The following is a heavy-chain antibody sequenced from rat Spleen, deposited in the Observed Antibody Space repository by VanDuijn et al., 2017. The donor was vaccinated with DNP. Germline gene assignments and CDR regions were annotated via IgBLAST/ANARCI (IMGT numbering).Heavy chain of an antibody. J-gene: IGHJ2*01. CDR3: ARRYPYYFDY. Sequence: EVQLVESGGGLVQPGRSMKLSCAASGFTFSNYDMAWVRPAPKKGLEWVATISYDGSSTYYRDSVKGRFTISRDNAKSTLYLQRDSLRSEDTATYYCARRYPYYFDYWGQGVMVTVSS. CDR2: ISYDGSST. D-gene: IGHD1-12*01. V-gene: IGHV5-7*01. CDR1: GFTFSNYD.